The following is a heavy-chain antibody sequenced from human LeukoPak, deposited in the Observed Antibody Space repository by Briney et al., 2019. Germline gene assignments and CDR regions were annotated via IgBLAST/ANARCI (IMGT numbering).Heavy chain of an antibody. CDR2: INRDGSST. CDR3: ARWFGELVDY. V-gene: IGHV3-74*01. J-gene: IGHJ4*02. D-gene: IGHD3-10*01. Sequence: GGSLRLSCAASGFTFSSYWMHWVRQAPGKGLVWVSRINRDGSSTSYADSVKGRFTISRDNAKNTLYLQMNSLRAEDPAVYYCARWFGELVDYWGQGTLVTVSS. CDR1: GFTFSSYW.